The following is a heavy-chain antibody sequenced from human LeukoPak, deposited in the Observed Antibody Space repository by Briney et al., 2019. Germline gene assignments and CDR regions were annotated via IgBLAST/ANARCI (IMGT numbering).Heavy chain of an antibody. CDR3: VTTDYGDYWARF. Sequence: GATVKISCKASGYIFTDYYMHWVQQAPGKGLEYMGRVDPQTGETIYAEKFQGRVTMTADTSTDTAYMELTSLRSEDTAVYFCVTTDYGDYWARFWGQGSLVTVSS. D-gene: IGHD4-17*01. J-gene: IGHJ4*02. CDR1: GYIFTDYY. V-gene: IGHV1-69-2*01. CDR2: VDPQTGET.